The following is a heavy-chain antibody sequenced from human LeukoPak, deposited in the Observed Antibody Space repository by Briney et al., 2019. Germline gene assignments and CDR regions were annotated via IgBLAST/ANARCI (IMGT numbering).Heavy chain of an antibody. J-gene: IGHJ4*02. CDR1: GFTLSSYA. CDR3: AKQSAGSAAWYSLHYDF. CDR2: VDGGGGGT. V-gene: IGHV3-23*01. Sequence: GGSLRLSCAASGFTLSSYAMTWVRQAPGRGLEWVSRVDGGGGGTYYADSVKGRFTISRDNSKDTLYLQMNGLRAEDTAVYFCAKQSAGSAAWYSLHYDFWGQGTLVTVSS. D-gene: IGHD6-13*01.